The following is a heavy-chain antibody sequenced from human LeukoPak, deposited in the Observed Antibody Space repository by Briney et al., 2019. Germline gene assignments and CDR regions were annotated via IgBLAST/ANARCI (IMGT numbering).Heavy chain of an antibody. J-gene: IGHJ6*02. Sequence: ASVKVSRKASGYXFTSYYIHWVRQAPGQGLEWMGKINPSGGTTTYAQKFQDRVTMTRDTSTSTVYMEVSSLRPEDTAVYYCARPTSIIPASNVYYYYYAMDVWGQGTTVTVSS. CDR3: ARPTSIIPASNVYYYYYAMDV. V-gene: IGHV1-46*01. CDR2: INPSGGTT. CDR1: GYXFTSYY. D-gene: IGHD2-2*01.